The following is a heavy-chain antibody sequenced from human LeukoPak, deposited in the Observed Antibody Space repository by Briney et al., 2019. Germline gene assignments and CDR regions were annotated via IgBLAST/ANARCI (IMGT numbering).Heavy chain of an antibody. Sequence: GASVKVSCKASGYTFTSYGISWVRQAPGQGLEWMGWISAYNGNTNYAQKLQGRVTMTTDTSTSTAYMELRSLRSEDTAVYYCARDGAAGITGSTYYYYMDVWGKGTTVTVSS. D-gene: IGHD1-20*01. CDR3: ARDGAAGITGSTYYYYMDV. J-gene: IGHJ6*03. CDR1: GYTFTSYG. CDR2: ISAYNGNT. V-gene: IGHV1-18*01.